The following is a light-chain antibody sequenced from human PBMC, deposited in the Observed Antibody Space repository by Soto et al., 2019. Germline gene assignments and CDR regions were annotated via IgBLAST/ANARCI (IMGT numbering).Light chain of an antibody. Sequence: EIELTQSPGTLSLSPGERATLSCRASQSSSSSYLAWYQQKPGQAPRLLIYGASSRATGIPDRFSGSGSGTDFTLTISRLEPEDFAVYYCHQYGSSAWTFGQGTKVDIK. CDR2: GAS. CDR1: QSSSSSY. CDR3: HQYGSSAWT. J-gene: IGKJ1*01. V-gene: IGKV3-20*01.